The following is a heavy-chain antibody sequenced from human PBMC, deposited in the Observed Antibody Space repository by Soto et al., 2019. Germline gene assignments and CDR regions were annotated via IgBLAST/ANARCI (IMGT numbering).Heavy chain of an antibody. CDR3: ARGFSRGDAYWFDP. J-gene: IGHJ5*02. CDR2: INAGNGNT. Sequence: QVQLVQSGAEVKKPGASVKVSCKASGYTFTSYAMHWVRQAPGQRLEWMGWINAGNGNTKYSQKFQGRVTITRVTSPSTAYMELSSLRSEDTAVYYCARGFSRGDAYWFDPWGQGNLVTVSS. V-gene: IGHV1-3*01. D-gene: IGHD2-21*02. CDR1: GYTFTSYA.